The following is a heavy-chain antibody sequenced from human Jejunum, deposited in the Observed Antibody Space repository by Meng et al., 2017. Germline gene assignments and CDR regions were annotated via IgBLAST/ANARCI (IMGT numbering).Heavy chain of an antibody. V-gene: IGHV1-3*01. J-gene: IGHJ6*02. D-gene: IGHD5-24*01. CDR2: INADSGNT. CDR3: ARVEGDGYNYSYYYYGMDV. Sequence: ASVKVSCKASGYTFSYYAMHWVRQAPGQRPEGMGWINADSGNTKYSRNLQGRVTITRDTSTNTVYMELRSLRSEDTAIYYCARVEGDGYNYSYYYYGMDVWGQGTTVTVSS. CDR1: GYTFSYYA.